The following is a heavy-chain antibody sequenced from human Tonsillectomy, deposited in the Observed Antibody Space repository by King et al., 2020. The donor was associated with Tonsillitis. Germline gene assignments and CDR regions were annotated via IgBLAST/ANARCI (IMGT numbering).Heavy chain of an antibody. D-gene: IGHD6-13*01. CDR3: ARAHIAPAEVDFPQYGMDV. CDR2: ISYDGGNK. CDR1: GFIFSSYP. J-gene: IGHJ6*02. V-gene: IGHV3-30-3*01. Sequence: VQLVESGGGVVQPGRSLRLSCAASGFIFSSYPMHWVRQAPGKGLEWVAVISYDGGNKYYADSVKGRFTISRDNSKNTLYVQLSSLRPEDTAVYYCARAHIAPAEVDFPQYGMDVWGQGTTVTVSS.